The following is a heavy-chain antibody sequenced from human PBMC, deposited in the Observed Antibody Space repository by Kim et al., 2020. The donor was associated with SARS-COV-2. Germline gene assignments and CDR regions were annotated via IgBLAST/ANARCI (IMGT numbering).Heavy chain of an antibody. CDR3: ARHQVATSWVGY. D-gene: IGHD5-12*01. V-gene: IGHV4-39*01. J-gene: IGHJ4*02. Sequence: YYNPSLKSRVTISVDTSKNQFSLKLSSVTAADTAVYYCARHQVATSWVGYWGQGTLVTVSS.